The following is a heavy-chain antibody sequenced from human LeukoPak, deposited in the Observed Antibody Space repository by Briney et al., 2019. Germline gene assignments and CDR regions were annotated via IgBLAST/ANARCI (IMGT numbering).Heavy chain of an antibody. V-gene: IGHV4-59*01. CDR1: GGSISGYY. CDR2: IYYSGST. D-gene: IGHD3-22*01. CDR3: ARLRSGFTDAFDI. J-gene: IGHJ3*02. Sequence: SETLSLTCTVSGGSISGYYWGWIRQPPGKGLEWIGYIYYSGSTNYNPSLKSRVTISTDTSKNQFSLKLNSVTAADTAVYYCARLRSGFTDAFDIWGQGTMVTVSS.